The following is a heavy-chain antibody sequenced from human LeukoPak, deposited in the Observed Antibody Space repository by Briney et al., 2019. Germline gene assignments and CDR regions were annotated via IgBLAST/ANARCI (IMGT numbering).Heavy chain of an antibody. D-gene: IGHD6-19*01. CDR2: IYYSGST. J-gene: IGHJ4*02. V-gene: IGHV4-30-4*08. CDR1: GGSISSGDYY. CDR3: ARYSGWYSSVPIDY. Sequence: SETLSLTCTVSGGSISSGDYYWSWIRQPPGEGLEWIGYIYYSGSTYYNPSLKSRVTISVDTSKNQFSLKLSSVTAADTAVYYCARYSGWYSSVPIDYWGQGTLVTVSS.